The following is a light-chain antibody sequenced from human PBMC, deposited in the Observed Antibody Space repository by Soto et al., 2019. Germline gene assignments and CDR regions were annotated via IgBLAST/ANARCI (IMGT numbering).Light chain of an antibody. CDR1: SSDVGGYNY. J-gene: IGLJ2*01. V-gene: IGLV2-14*01. CDR2: DVS. Sequence: LTPPASVSGSPGQSITISCTGTSSDVGGYNYVSWYQQHPGKAPKLMIYDVSNRPSGVSNRFSGSKSGNTASLTISGLQAEDEADYYCSSYTSSSTPGFGGGTKVTVL. CDR3: SSYTSSSTPG.